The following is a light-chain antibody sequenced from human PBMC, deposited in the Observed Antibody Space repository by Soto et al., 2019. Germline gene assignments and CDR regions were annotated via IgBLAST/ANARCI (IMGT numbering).Light chain of an antibody. CDR2: DVT. V-gene: IGLV2-14*01. CDR3: SSYTTISTLV. Sequence: QSVLTQPASVSGSPGQSITISCTGTSSENGFYNYVSWYQQYSGKASKLMIYDVTNRPSGVSNRFSASKSGNTASLTISGLQAEDEADYYCSSYTTISTLVFGTGTKVTVL. CDR1: SSENGFYNY. J-gene: IGLJ1*01.